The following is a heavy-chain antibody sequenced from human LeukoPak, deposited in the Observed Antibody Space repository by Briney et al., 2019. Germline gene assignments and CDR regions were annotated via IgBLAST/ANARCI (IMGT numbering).Heavy chain of an antibody. V-gene: IGHV4-59*01. D-gene: IGHD3-22*01. CDR3: ARVGGGYYYWFDP. Sequence: SETLSLTCTVSGGSISSYYWSWIRQPPGKGLEWIGYIYYSGSTNYNPSLKSRVTISADTSKNQFSLKLSSVTAADTAVYYCARVGGGYYYWFDPWGQGTLVTVSS. CDR1: GGSISSYY. J-gene: IGHJ5*02. CDR2: IYYSGST.